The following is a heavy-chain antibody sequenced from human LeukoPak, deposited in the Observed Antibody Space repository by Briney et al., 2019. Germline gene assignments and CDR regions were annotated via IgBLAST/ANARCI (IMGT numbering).Heavy chain of an antibody. CDR1: GGSFSGYY. J-gene: IGHJ4*02. V-gene: IGHV4-34*01. Sequence: SETLSLTCAVYGGSFSGYYWSWIRQPPGKGLEWIGEINHSGSTNYNPSLKSRVTISVDTSKNQFSLKLSSVTAADTAVYYCASQTLRGYSGQADWGQGTLVTVSS. D-gene: IGHD5-12*01. CDR3: ASQTLRGYSGQAD. CDR2: INHSGST.